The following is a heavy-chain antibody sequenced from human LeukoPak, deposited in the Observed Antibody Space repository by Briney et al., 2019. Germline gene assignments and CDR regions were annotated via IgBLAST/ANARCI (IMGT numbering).Heavy chain of an antibody. J-gene: IGHJ5*02. V-gene: IGHV1-46*01. Sequence: ASVKVSCKASGYTFTSVYMHWVRQAPGQGLGWMGIINPSGGSTSYAQKFQGRVTMTRDTSTTTVYMELSRLRSEDTAVYYCARDPILEAWGQGTLVIVSS. CDR3: ARDPILEA. CDR1: GYTFTSVY. CDR2: INPSGGST.